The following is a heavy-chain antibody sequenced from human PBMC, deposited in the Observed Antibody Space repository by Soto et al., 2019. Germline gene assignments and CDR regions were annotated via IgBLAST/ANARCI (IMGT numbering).Heavy chain of an antibody. D-gene: IGHD3-10*01. CDR2: MYFGGSF. CDR1: GDSVSSGY. Sequence: SETLSLTCNVSGDSVSSGYWSWIRQPPGKGLEWIGFMYFGGSFNYNPSLAGRVTISVETSKNQFSMKMTSVTAADTAVYYCAISYYDTLGFKVVPWGQGTLVTGSS. V-gene: IGHV4-59*02. J-gene: IGHJ5*02. CDR3: AISYYDTLGFKVVP.